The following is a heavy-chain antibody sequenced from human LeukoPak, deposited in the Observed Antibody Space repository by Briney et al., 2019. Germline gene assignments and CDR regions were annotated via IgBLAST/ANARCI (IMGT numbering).Heavy chain of an antibody. J-gene: IGHJ4*02. CDR2: IQYDGSNK. CDR1: GFTFSSYG. CDR3: AVIAMAGSFDH. D-gene: IGHD6-19*01. V-gene: IGHV3-30*02. Sequence: GGSLRLSCAASGFTFSSYGMHRVRQAPGKGLEWVAFIQYDGSNKYYADSVKGRFTISRDNSKNTLYLQMHSLRAEDTAVYYCAVIAMAGSFDHWGQGTLVTVSS.